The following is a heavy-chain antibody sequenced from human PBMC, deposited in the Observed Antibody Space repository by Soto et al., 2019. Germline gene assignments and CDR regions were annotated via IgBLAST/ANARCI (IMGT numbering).Heavy chain of an antibody. D-gene: IGHD2-2*01. V-gene: IGHV1-18*01. CDR2: ISAYNGNT. CDR1: GYTFTSYG. Sequence: QVQLVQSGAEVKKPGASVKVSCKASGYTFTSYGISWVRQAPGQGLEWMGWISAYNGNTNYAQKLQGRVTMTTDTSTSTAYMELRILRSDDTAVYYCARGATLGYCSSTSCYATPHFDDWGQGTLVTVSS. J-gene: IGHJ4*02. CDR3: ARGATLGYCSSTSCYATPHFDD.